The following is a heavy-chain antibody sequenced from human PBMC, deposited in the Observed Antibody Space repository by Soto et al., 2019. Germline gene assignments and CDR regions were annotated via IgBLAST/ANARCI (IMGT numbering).Heavy chain of an antibody. V-gene: IGHV5-51*01. J-gene: IGHJ4*02. CDR1: GYSVTSYW. D-gene: IGHD3-3*01. Sequence: PGESLKLSCKGSGYSVTSYWSGWVRQMPGKGLEWMGIIYPGDSDTRYSPSFQGQVTISADKSISTAYLQWSSLKASDTAMYYCARNDFLEWPQTDYWGQGTLVTVSS. CDR3: ARNDFLEWPQTDY. CDR2: IYPGDSDT.